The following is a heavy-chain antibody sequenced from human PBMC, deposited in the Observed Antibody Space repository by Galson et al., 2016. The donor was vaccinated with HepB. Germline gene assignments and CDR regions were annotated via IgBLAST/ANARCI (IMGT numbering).Heavy chain of an antibody. Sequence: SLRLSCAASGFTFSAYGMHWVRQAPGKGLEWEALIWDDGSNKYYADSVKGRFTISRDNSKNTLYLQMNSLRAEDTAVYYCARSAGFGESRFDSWGQGTLVTVSS. D-gene: IGHD3-10*01. CDR3: ARSAGFGESRFDS. V-gene: IGHV3-33*01. CDR2: IWDDGSNK. J-gene: IGHJ4*02. CDR1: GFTFSAYG.